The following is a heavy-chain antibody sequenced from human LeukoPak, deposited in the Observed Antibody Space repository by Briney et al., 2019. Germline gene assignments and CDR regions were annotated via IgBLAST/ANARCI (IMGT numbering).Heavy chain of an antibody. CDR3: ARLVKVVVVPAAIIRSYYYGMDV. J-gene: IGHJ6*02. V-gene: IGHV1-8*01. CDR2: MNPNSGNT. Sequence: ASVKFSCKASGYTFTSYDINWVRQATGQGLEWMGWMNPNSGNTGYAQKFQGRVTMTRNTSISTAYMELSSLRSEDTAVYYCARLVKVVVVPAAIIRSYYYGMDVWGQGTTVTVSS. CDR1: GYTFTSYD. D-gene: IGHD2-2*02.